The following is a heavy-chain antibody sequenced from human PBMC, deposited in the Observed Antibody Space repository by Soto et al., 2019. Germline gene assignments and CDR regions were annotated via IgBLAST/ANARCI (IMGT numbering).Heavy chain of an antibody. Sequence: QVQLQESGPGLVKPSGTLSLTCAVSGASISSSDWWNWVRQPPGKGLEWIGQIYHSGSTNYNPSLQSRVTISVDKSKNQFSLNLSSVTAADTAVYYCARAGRGYCSGGSCYSGLYGLDVWGQGTTVTVSS. J-gene: IGHJ6*02. D-gene: IGHD2-15*01. CDR3: ARAGRGYCSGGSCYSGLYGLDV. CDR1: GASISSSDW. V-gene: IGHV4-4*02. CDR2: IYHSGST.